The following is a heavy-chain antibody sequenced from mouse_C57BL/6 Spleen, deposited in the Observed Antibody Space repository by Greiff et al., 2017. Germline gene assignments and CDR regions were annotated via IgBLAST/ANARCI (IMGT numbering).Heavy chain of an antibody. CDR1: GYTFTDYN. CDR2: INPNNGGT. J-gene: IGHJ1*03. Sequence: VQLQQSGPELVKPGASVKMSCKASGYTFTDYNMHWVKQSHGKSLEWIGYINPNNGGTSYNQKFKGKATLTVNKSSSTAYMELRSLTSEDSAVYYCARGLNWAWYFDVWGTGTTVTVSS. V-gene: IGHV1-22*01. D-gene: IGHD4-1*01. CDR3: ARGLNWAWYFDV.